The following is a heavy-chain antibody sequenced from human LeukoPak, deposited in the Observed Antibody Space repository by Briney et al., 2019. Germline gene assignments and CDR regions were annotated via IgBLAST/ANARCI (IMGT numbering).Heavy chain of an antibody. V-gene: IGHV3-9*01. CDR1: GFTFDDYA. CDR3: AKDIGCSGGSRYSHYYYGMDV. Sequence: GGSLRLSCAASGFTFDDYAMHWVRQAPGKGLEWVSGISWNSGSIGYADSVKGRFTISRDNAKNSLYLQMNSLRAEDTALYYCAKDIGCSGGSRYSHYYYGMDVWGQGTTVTVSS. D-gene: IGHD2-15*01. CDR2: ISWNSGSI. J-gene: IGHJ6*02.